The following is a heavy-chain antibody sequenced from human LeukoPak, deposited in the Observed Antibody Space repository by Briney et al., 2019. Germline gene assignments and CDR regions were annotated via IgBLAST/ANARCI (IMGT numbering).Heavy chain of an antibody. Sequence: SETLSLTCTVSGGSISSSSYYWGWIRQPPGKGLEWIGSIYYSGSTYYNPSLKSRVTISVDTSKNQFSLKLSSVTAADTAVYYCARLSGDYVLRYWGQGTLVTVSS. D-gene: IGHD4-17*01. V-gene: IGHV4-39*01. CDR3: ARLSGDYVLRY. CDR1: GGSISSSSYY. J-gene: IGHJ4*02. CDR2: IYYSGST.